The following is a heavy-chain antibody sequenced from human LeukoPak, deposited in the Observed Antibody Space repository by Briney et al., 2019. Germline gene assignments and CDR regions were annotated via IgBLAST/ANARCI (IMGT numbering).Heavy chain of an antibody. CDR1: GFAFSSYN. D-gene: IGHD2-2*01. J-gene: IGHJ4*02. CDR3: ARAGTCSSTSCDGGIEY. V-gene: IGHV3-21*06. CDR2: ISTTSTYI. Sequence: GGSLRLSCAASGFAFSSYNMKWVRQAPGKGLEWVSFISTTSTYIYYADSVKGRFTVSRDNSKNLMYLQMDSLRVEDTAVYYCARAGTCSSTSCDGGIEYWGQGTLVTVSS.